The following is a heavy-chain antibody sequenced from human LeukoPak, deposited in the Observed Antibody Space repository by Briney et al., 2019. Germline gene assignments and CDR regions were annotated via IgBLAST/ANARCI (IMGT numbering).Heavy chain of an antibody. V-gene: IGHV3-66*01. CDR1: GFTFSSYW. D-gene: IGHD3-22*01. CDR3: ATEGYYYDSRDPYYFDY. J-gene: IGHJ4*02. CDR2: IYSGGST. Sequence: SGGSLRLSCVASGFTFSSYWMHWVRQAPGKGLEWVSVIYSGGSTYYADSVKGRFTISRDNSKNTLYLQMNSLRAEDTAVYYCATEGYYYDSRDPYYFDYWGQGTLVTVSS.